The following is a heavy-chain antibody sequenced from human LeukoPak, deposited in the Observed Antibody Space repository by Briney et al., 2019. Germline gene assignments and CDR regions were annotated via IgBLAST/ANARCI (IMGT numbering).Heavy chain of an antibody. D-gene: IGHD6-13*01. V-gene: IGHV3-7*01. CDR3: ARLQLTPFDY. CDR2: IKQDGSEK. J-gene: IGHJ4*02. Sequence: GGSLRLSCAASGFIFSTYWMSWVRQAPGKGLEWVANIKQDGSEKYYLDSVKGRFTISRDNAKNSLYLQMNSLRAEDTAVYYCARLQLTPFDYWGQGTLVTVSS. CDR1: GFIFSTYW.